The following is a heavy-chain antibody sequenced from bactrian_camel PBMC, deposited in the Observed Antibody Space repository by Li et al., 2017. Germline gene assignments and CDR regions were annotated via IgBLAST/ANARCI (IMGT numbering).Heavy chain of an antibody. Sequence: HVQLVESGGGTVQPGGSLRLSCVASGFAFSSYAMNWVRQTPEKGLEWVAIIYTDGSDSDYLDSVKGRFVITRDNAKNMVFLRMNSLKPEDTALYYCVGGQMSGIWGQGTQVTVS. D-gene: IGHD6*01. CDR3: VGGQMSGI. CDR2: IYTDGSDS. V-gene: IGHV3S7*01. J-gene: IGHJ4*01. CDR1: GFAFSSYA.